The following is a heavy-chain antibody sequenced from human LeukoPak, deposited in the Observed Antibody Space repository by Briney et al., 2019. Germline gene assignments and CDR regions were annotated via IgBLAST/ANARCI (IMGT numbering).Heavy chain of an antibody. J-gene: IGHJ4*02. CDR2: IYSGGST. V-gene: IGHV3-53*01. D-gene: IGHD3-9*01. Sequence: PGGSLRLSCAASGFTVSSNYMSWVRQAPGKGLEWVSVIYSGGSTYYADSVKGRFTISRDNSKNTLYLQMNSPRAEDTAVYYCAREDILTGFDYWGQGTLVTVSS. CDR3: AREDILTGFDY. CDR1: GFTVSSNY.